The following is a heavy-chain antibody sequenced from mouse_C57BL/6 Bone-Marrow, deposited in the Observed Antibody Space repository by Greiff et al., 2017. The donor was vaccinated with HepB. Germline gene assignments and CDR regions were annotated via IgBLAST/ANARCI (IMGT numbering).Heavy chain of an antibody. CDR2: ISSGGSYT. D-gene: IGHD1-1*01. J-gene: IGHJ1*03. Sequence: VQLKESGGDLVKPGGSLKLSCAASGFTFSSYGMSWVRQTPDKRLEWVATISSGGSYTYYPDSVKGRFTISRDNAKNTLYLQMSSLKSEDTAMYYWASQPYYGSSYWYFDVWGTGTTVTVSS. V-gene: IGHV5-6*01. CDR3: ASQPYYGSSYWYFDV. CDR1: GFTFSSYG.